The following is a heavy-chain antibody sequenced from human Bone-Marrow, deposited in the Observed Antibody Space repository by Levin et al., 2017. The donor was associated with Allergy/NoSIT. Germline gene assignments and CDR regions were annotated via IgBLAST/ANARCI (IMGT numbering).Heavy chain of an antibody. CDR2: IYYSGST. CDR1: GGSISSSSYY. D-gene: IGHD6-19*01. Sequence: SQTLSLTCTVSGGSISSSSYYWGWIRQPPGKGLEWIGSIYYSGSTYYNPSLKSRVTISVDTSKNQFSLKLSSVTAADTAVYYCARTIDVRPVAVYWYFDLWGRGTLVTVSS. CDR3: ARTIDVRPVAVYWYFDL. J-gene: IGHJ2*01. V-gene: IGHV4-39*01.